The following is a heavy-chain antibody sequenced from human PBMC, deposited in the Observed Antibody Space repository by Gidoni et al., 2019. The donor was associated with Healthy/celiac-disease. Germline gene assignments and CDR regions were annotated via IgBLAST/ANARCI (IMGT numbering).Heavy chain of an antibody. CDR2: IWYDGSNK. J-gene: IGHJ4*02. CDR1: GFTFSSYG. CDR3: ARDLGIAAAGTDY. V-gene: IGHV3-33*01. Sequence: QAQLVESGGGVVQPGRSLRLSCAASGFTFSSYGMHWVRQAPGKGLEWVAVIWYDGSNKYYADSVKGRFTISRDNSKNTLYLQMNSLRAEDTAVYYCARDLGIAAAGTDYWGQGTLVTVSS. D-gene: IGHD6-13*01.